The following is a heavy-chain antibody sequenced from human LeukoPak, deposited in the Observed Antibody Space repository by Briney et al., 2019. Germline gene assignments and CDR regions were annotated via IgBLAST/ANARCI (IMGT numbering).Heavy chain of an antibody. CDR2: ISGSGGST. Sequence: GGSLRLSCAASGFSVFSNCMTWVRQAPGKGLEWVSAISGSGGSTYYADSVKGRFTISRDNSKNTLYLQMNSLRAEDTAVYYCARTFYSSGTGVPIYYWGQGTLVTVSS. CDR3: ARTFYSSGTGVPIYY. D-gene: IGHD6-19*01. J-gene: IGHJ4*02. V-gene: IGHV3-66*02. CDR1: GFSVFSNC.